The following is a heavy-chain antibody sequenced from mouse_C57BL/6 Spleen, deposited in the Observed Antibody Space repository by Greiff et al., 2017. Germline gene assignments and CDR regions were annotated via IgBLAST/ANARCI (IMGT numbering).Heavy chain of an antibody. D-gene: IGHD4-1*01. CDR3: ARYWVYAMDY. CDR1: GFTFSDYG. V-gene: IGHV5-17*01. Sequence: EVQRVVSGGGLVKPGGSLKLSCAASGFTFSDYGMHWVRQAPEKGLEWVAYISSGSSTIYYADTVKGRFTISRDNAKNTLFLQMTSLRSEDTAMYYCARYWVYAMDYWGQGTSVTVSS. CDR2: ISSGSSTI. J-gene: IGHJ4*01.